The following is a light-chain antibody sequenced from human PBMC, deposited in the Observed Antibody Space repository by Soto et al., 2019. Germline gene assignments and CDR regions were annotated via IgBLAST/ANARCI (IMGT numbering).Light chain of an antibody. Sequence: QSALTQPASVSGSPGQSIAISCTGTRSDVGAYNYVSWYQQHPGKAPKLMISEVTNRPSGVSDRFSGSKSGTSASLAISGLRSEDEADYYCAAWDDSLSGHVVFGGGTKLTVL. J-gene: IGLJ2*01. V-gene: IGLV2-14*01. CDR1: RSDVGAYNY. CDR3: AAWDDSLSGHVV. CDR2: EVT.